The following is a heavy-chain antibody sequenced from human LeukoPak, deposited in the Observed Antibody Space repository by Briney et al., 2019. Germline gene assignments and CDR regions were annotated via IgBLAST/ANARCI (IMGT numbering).Heavy chain of an antibody. V-gene: IGHV3-33*08. CDR3: VLFYGAVAGSDY. J-gene: IGHJ4*02. Sequence: QPGRSLRLSCAASGFTFSSYGMHWVRQAPGKGLEWVAVIWYDGSNKYYADSVKGRFTISRDNSKNTLYLQMNSLRAEDTAVYYCVLFYGAVAGSDYWGQGTLVTVSS. CDR1: GFTFSSYG. CDR2: IWYDGSNK. D-gene: IGHD6-19*01.